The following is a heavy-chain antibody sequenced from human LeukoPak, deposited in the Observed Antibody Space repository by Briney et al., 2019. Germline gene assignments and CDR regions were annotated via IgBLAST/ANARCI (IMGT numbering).Heavy chain of an antibody. CDR3: AKDLGYYDSSGYRTFDY. Sequence: GGSLRLSCAASGFTFSDYYMSWVRQAPGKGLEWVSAISGSGGSTYYADSVKGRFTISRDNSKNTLYLQMNSLRAEDTAVYYCAKDLGYYDSSGYRTFDYWGQGTLVTVSS. CDR2: ISGSGGST. J-gene: IGHJ4*02. D-gene: IGHD3-22*01. CDR1: GFTFSDYY. V-gene: IGHV3-23*01.